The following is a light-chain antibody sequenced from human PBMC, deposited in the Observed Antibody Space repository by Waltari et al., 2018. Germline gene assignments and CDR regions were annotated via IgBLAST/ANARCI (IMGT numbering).Light chain of an antibody. Sequence: QSALTQPASVSGSPGQSITLSCTGTSSYVGGYNHVSWYQQHPGKAPKSLIWDVSNRPSGVSIRFSGSKSGNTASLTISGLQTEDEADYYCASYRSDNTLVFGTGTKVTVL. V-gene: IGLV2-14*03. CDR3: ASYRSDNTLV. CDR1: SSYVGGYNH. J-gene: IGLJ1*01. CDR2: DVS.